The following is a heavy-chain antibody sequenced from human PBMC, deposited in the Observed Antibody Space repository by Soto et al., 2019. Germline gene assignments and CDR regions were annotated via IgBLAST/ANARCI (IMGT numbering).Heavy chain of an antibody. D-gene: IGHD6-19*01. CDR2: IFTGGST. J-gene: IGHJ3*02. CDR1: GFTVSSDY. CDR3: ARDRQSSGWLDAFDI. V-gene: IGHV3-53*04. Sequence: GGSLRLSCAASGFTVSSDYMSWVRQAPGKGLEWVSVIFTGGSTYYADSVKGRFTISRHSSMNTVYLQMDSLRAEDTAVYYCARDRQSSGWLDAFDIWGQGTMVTVSS.